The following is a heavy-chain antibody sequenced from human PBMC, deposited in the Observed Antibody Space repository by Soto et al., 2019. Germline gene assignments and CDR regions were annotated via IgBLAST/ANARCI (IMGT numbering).Heavy chain of an antibody. D-gene: IGHD3-10*01. CDR2: INPNSGGT. CDR3: AREGEYYGSASYEKPYYYHYMDV. Sequence: ASVKVSCKASGCTFPGYYMHWVRQAPGQGLEWMGWINPNSGGTNYAQKFQGWVTMTRDTSISTAYMELSRLRSDDTAVYYCAREGEYYGSASYEKPYYYHYMDVWRKGTTVTVSS. V-gene: IGHV1-2*04. J-gene: IGHJ6*03. CDR1: GCTFPGYY.